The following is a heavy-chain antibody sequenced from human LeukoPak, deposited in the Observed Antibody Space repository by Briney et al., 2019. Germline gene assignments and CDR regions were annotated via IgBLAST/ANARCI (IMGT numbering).Heavy chain of an antibody. V-gene: IGHV1-2*02. CDR3: TRDHCSYINCYEDYYDGMDV. CDR2: INPDTGAT. Sequence: ASVKVSCKASGYTFTGYYMHWVRQAPGRGLEWMGWINPDTGATHIAQTFQGRVTMTRDTSISAAYMELSRLRSDDTAVYYCTRDHCSYINCYEDYYDGMDVWGQGTTVTVSS. CDR1: GYTFTGYY. J-gene: IGHJ6*02. D-gene: IGHD2-2*01.